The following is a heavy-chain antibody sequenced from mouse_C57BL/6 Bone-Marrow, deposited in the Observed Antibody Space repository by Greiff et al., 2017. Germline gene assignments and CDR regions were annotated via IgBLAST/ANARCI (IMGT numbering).Heavy chain of an antibody. J-gene: IGHJ3*01. V-gene: IGHV1-81*01. CDR3: ARSAAYYSNYRAWFAY. CDR1: GYTFTSYG. D-gene: IGHD2-5*01. CDR2: IYPRSGNT. Sequence: LVESGAELARPGASVKLSCKASGYTFTSYGISWVKQRTGQGLEWIGEIYPRSGNTYYNEKFKGKATLTADKSSSTAYMELRSLTSEDSAVYFCARSAAYYSNYRAWFAYWGQGTLVTVSA.